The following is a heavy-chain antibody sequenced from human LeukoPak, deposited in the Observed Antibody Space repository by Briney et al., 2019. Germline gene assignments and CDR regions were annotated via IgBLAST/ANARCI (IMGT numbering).Heavy chain of an antibody. CDR1: GGSISSGGFS. D-gene: IGHD3-22*01. J-gene: IGHJ4*02. V-gene: IGHV4-30-2*01. CDR3: ASLNYYDSSGYEGGY. Sequence: PSQTLSLTCAVSGGSISSGGFSWGWVRQPPGRGLGWGVYIYYSGSTNYNPSLKSRVTISVDTSKNQFSLKLSSVTAADTAVYYCASLNYYDSSGYEGGYWGQGTLVTVSS. CDR2: IYYSGST.